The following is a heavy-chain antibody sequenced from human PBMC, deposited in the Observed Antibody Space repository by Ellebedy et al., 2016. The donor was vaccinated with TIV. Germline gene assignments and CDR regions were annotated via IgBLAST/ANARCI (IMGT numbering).Heavy chain of an antibody. CDR2: IKQDGSVK. J-gene: IGHJ6*02. Sequence: PGGSLRLSCAASGFPFHNYWMTWVRQAQGKGLEWVANIKQDGSVKNYVDSAKGRFTISRDNAKSSLWLQMNTLRVEDTAVYYCVTGMDVWGQGTTVTVSS. V-gene: IGHV3-7*01. CDR1: GFPFHNYW. CDR3: VTGMDV.